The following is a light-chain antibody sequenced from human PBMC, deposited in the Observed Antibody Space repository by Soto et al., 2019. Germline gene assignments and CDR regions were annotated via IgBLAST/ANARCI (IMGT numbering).Light chain of an antibody. CDR1: SSDVGGYNY. Sequence: QSALTQPASVSGSPGQSITISCTGTSSDVGGYNYVSWYQQHPGKAPKLMIYEVSNRPSGVSNRFSGSKSGNTASLTISGLQAEDEADYYCNSYTSGSTVVFGGGTQLTVL. CDR2: EVS. J-gene: IGLJ2*01. V-gene: IGLV2-14*01. CDR3: NSYTSGSTVV.